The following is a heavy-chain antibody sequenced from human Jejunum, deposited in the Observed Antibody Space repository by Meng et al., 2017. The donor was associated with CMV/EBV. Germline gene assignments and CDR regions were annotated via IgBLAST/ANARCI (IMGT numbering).Heavy chain of an antibody. CDR2: IRGNGHTT. CDR3: AKQGYNNDLDY. Sequence: ASSLRLSMEDLTEVRQAPGKGFEWVQTIRGNGHTTYYEDSVKGRFTISRDYSKITLSLQMNNLRAEDTALYFCAKQGYNNDLDYWGQGTLVTVSS. V-gene: IGHV3-23*01. J-gene: IGHJ4*02. D-gene: IGHD5-24*01. CDR1: SLRLSMED.